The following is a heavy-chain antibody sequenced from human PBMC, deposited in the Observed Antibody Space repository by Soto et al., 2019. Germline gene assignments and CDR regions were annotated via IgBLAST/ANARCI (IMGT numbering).Heavy chain of an antibody. CDR1: GGSISSYY. J-gene: IGHJ4*02. D-gene: IGHD4-17*01. Sequence: SETLSLTCTVSGGSISSYYWSWIRQPPGKGLEWIGYIYYSGSTNYNPSLKSRVTISVDTSKNQFSLKLSSVTAADTAVYYCARAKLRSLSYYFDYWGQGTLVTVSS. CDR2: IYYSGST. V-gene: IGHV4-59*01. CDR3: ARAKLRSLSYYFDY.